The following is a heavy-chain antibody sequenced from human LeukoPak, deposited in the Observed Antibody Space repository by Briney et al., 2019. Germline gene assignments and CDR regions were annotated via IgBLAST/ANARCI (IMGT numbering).Heavy chain of an antibody. Sequence: GRSLRLSCAASGFTFSSYGMHWVRQAPGKGLEWVAVISYDGSNKYYADSVKGRFTISRDNSKNTLYLQMNSLRAEDTAVYYCGKDGLWFGESHFDYWGEGTLVTVSS. CDR3: GKDGLWFGESHFDY. D-gene: IGHD3-10*01. CDR1: GFTFSSYG. J-gene: IGHJ4*02. V-gene: IGHV3-30*18. CDR2: ISYDGSNK.